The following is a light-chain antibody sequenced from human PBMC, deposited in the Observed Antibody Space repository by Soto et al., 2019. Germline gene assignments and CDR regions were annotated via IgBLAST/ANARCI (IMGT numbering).Light chain of an antibody. J-gene: IGKJ2*01. CDR1: QDISDF. CDR3: REYHILLYT. V-gene: IGKV1-27*01. Sequence: DIQMTQSPSSLSASVGDRVTITCRASQDISDFLAWYQQRPGKIPNLLVYDASTLQSGVPTRFSGSGSGTHFTLTRSRLQPEDVASYYCREYHILLYTFGQGTNVEIK. CDR2: DAS.